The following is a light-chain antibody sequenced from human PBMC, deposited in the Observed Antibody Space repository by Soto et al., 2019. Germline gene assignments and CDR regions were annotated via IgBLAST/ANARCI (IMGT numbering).Light chain of an antibody. CDR1: QSVSGW. Sequence: DIQMIQSPSTLSASVGDRFTITCLAIQSVSGWLAWYQQKPGKAPKVLIYDASSLENGVSSRCSGSGSGTEFTLTISSLPPDDFETYYCQQYNSFSPTFGQGTKVDI. J-gene: IGKJ1*01. CDR3: QQYNSFSPT. CDR2: DAS. V-gene: IGKV1-5*01.